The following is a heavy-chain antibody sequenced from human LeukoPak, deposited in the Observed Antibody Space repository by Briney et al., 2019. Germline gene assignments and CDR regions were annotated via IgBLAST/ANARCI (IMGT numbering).Heavy chain of an antibody. CDR3: ARDFDGDYGYDAFDI. D-gene: IGHD4-17*01. V-gene: IGHV1-69*06. Sequence: SVKVSCKASGYSFVLYGISWVRQAPGQGLEWMGGIIPIFGTANYAQKFQGRVTITADKSTSTAYMELSSLRSEDTAVYYCARDFDGDYGYDAFDIWGQGTMVTVSS. CDR1: GYSFVLYG. CDR2: IIPIFGTA. J-gene: IGHJ3*02.